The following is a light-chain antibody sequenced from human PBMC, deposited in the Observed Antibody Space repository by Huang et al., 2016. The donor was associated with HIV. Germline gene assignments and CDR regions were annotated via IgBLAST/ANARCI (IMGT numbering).Light chain of an antibody. CDR2: RAF. CDR1: QNINTW. J-gene: IGKJ2*01. Sequence: DIQMTQSPSTLSASVGDRVTITCRASQNINTWLAWYQPKPGKAPDFLIYRAFSLQVGVPSRVTGSGSGTEFTLTITSLQPDDLGTYYCQQYNTYLYTFGQGTKLEI. V-gene: IGKV1-5*03. CDR3: QQYNTYLYT.